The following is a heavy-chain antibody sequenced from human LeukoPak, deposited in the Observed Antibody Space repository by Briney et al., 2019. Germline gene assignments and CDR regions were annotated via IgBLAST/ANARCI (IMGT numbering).Heavy chain of an antibody. D-gene: IGHD2-2*01. CDR3: ARLVGCSSTSCYGGYGMDV. V-gene: IGHV3-21*01. Sequence: GGSLRLSCAASGFTFSSYSMNWVRQAPGKGLEWVSSISSSSSYIYYADSVKGRFTISRENAKNSLYLQMNSLRAEDTAVYYCARLVGCSSTSCYGGYGMDVWGQGTTVTVSS. J-gene: IGHJ6*02. CDR1: GFTFSSYS. CDR2: ISSSSSYI.